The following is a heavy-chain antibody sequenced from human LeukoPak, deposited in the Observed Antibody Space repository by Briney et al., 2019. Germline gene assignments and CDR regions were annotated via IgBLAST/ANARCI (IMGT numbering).Heavy chain of an antibody. V-gene: IGHV4-30-4*01. J-gene: IGHJ5*02. D-gene: IGHD3-16*01. Sequence: SETLSLTCTVSGGSISSGDYYWSWIRQPPGKGLEWIGYIYYSGSTYYNPSLKSRVTISVDTSKNQFSLKLSSVTAADTAVYYCARDWASRWFDPWGQGTLVTVSS. CDR2: IYYSGST. CDR3: ARDWASRWFDP. CDR1: GGSISSGDYY.